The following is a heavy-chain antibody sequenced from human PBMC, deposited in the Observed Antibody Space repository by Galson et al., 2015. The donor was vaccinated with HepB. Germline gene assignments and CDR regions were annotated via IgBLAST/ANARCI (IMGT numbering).Heavy chain of an antibody. CDR2: ISGSGGST. CDR1: GFTFSSYA. CDR3: AKDLKRRYYDSSGPHRRSWFISADY. Sequence: SLRLSCAASGFTFSSYAMSWVRQAPGKGLEWVSAISGSGGSTYYADSVKGRFTISRDNSKNTLYLQMNSLRAEDTAVYYCAKDLKRRYYDSSGPHRRSWFISADYWGQGTLVTVSS. J-gene: IGHJ4*02. V-gene: IGHV3-23*01. D-gene: IGHD3-22*01.